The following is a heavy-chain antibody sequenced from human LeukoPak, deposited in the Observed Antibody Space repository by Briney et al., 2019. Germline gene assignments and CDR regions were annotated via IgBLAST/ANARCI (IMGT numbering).Heavy chain of an antibody. CDR1: GGSFSNNF. CDR2: IYPSGNT. J-gene: IGHJ4*02. CDR3: ARASITMVRGVIIGIAQYYFDY. Sequence: SETLSLTCSVSGGSFSNNFWSWVRQPAGKGLEWIGRIYPSGNTNYNPSLKSRVTLSVDTSKNQFSLKLSSVTAADTAVYYCARASITMVRGVIIGIAQYYFDYWGQGTLVTVSS. V-gene: IGHV4-4*07. D-gene: IGHD3-10*01.